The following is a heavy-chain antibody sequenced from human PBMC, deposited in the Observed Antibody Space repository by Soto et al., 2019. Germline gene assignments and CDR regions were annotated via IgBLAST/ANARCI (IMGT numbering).Heavy chain of an antibody. CDR1: GGSFIGYY. J-gene: IGHJ5*02. D-gene: IGHD6-6*01. CDR3: ARGVSDSSPHNWFDP. Sequence: SETLSLTCAVYGGSFIGYYWSRIRQPPGKGLEWIGEINHSGSTNYNPSLKSRVTISVDTSKNQFPLKLSSVTAADTAVYYCARGVSDSSPHNWFDPWGQGTLVTVSS. CDR2: INHSGST. V-gene: IGHV4-34*01.